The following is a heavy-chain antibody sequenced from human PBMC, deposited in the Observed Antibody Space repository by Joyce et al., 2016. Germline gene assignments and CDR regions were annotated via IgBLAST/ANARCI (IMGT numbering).Heavy chain of an antibody. CDR3: AKDRGGFGVVISSYLDY. Sequence: EVQLVESGGVVVQPGGSLRLSCAASGFTFDDYTMHWVRQAPGKGLEWVSLIGWDGGSTYFAGSVKGRFTISRDNSKNSLYLQMNSLRTEDTALYYCAKDRGGFGVVISSYLDYWGQGTLVTVSS. V-gene: IGHV3-43*01. J-gene: IGHJ4*02. CDR2: IGWDGGST. D-gene: IGHD3-3*01. CDR1: GFTFDDYT.